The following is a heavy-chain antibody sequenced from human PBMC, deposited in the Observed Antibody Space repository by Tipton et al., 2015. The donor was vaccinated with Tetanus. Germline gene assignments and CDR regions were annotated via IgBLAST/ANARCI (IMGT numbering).Heavy chain of an antibody. V-gene: IGHV3-7*01. D-gene: IGHD2/OR15-2a*01. CDR2: INQDGSAE. J-gene: IGHJ6*02. CDR3: VRRWFGTQYYFGMDV. Sequence: SLRLSCEASGFTFSSHWMSWVRQVPGKGLEWVANINQDGSAESYVDSVKGRFTISRDNSKNSLSLQMNSLRADDTAVYYCVRRWFGTQYYFGMDVWGQGTTVTVSS. CDR1: GFTFSSHW.